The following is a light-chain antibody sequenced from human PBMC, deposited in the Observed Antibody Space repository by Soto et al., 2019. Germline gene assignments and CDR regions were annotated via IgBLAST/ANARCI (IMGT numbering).Light chain of an antibody. Sequence: DIHMTQCPSSMSASVGDRVTITCQASQNINNYLNWYQQKPGRAPKLLIYDASNLEAGVSSRFRGSGSGTDFTFTISRLQPEDIATYYCQQYENLPTFGQGTRLEI. V-gene: IGKV1-33*01. CDR2: DAS. CDR1: QNINNY. J-gene: IGKJ5*01. CDR3: QQYENLPT.